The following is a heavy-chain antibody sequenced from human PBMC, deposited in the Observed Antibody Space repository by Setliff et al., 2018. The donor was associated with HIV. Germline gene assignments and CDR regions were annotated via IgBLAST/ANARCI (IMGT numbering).Heavy chain of an antibody. D-gene: IGHD3-10*01. CDR3: ASFVFRDSTDEYYRPPGDHPLYYFDY. CDR1: GYTFTDYY. J-gene: IGHJ4*02. V-gene: IGHV1-69-2*01. CDR2: VDPEDGET. Sequence: ASVKVSCKASGYTFTDYYMHWVQQAPGKGLEWMGRVDPEDGETIYAEKFQGRVTMTADRSTNTAYMELGSLRSEDTAVYYCASFVFRDSTDEYYRPPGDHPLYYFDYWAQGTLVTVSS.